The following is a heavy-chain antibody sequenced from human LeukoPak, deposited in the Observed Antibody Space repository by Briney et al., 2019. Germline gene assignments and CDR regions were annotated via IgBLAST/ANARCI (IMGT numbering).Heavy chain of an antibody. D-gene: IGHD3-9*01. J-gene: IGHJ5*02. CDR1: GYTFTDYY. V-gene: IGHV1-2*02. Sequence: ASVKVSCKASGYTFTDYYIHWVRQAPGQGLEWMGWINTKSGGTNYAQKFQDRVTMTRDTSISTAYMELSRLRSDDTAVYYCARDNDILTVDWFDPWGQGTLVTVSS. CDR2: INTKSGGT. CDR3: ARDNDILTVDWFDP.